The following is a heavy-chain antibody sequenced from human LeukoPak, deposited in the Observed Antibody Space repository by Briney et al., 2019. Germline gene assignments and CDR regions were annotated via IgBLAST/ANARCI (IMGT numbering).Heavy chain of an antibody. D-gene: IGHD4-23*01. V-gene: IGHV1-8*01. Sequence: ASVKVSCKASGYTFTSYDTNWVRQATGQGLEWMGWMNPNSGNTGYAQKFQGRVTMTRNTSISTAYMELSSLRSEDTAVYYRASLTLGLLGPTSWGQGTLVTVSS. CDR1: GYTFTSYD. CDR2: MNPNSGNT. CDR3: ASLTLGLLGPTS. J-gene: IGHJ5*02.